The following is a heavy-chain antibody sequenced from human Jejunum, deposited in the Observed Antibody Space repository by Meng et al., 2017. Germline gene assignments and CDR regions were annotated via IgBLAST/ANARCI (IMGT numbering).Heavy chain of an antibody. CDR3: ARTSGTYFFDY. CDR2: IDWDADK. J-gene: IGHJ4*02. D-gene: IGHD1-26*01. CDR1: GFSLTTGGMR. V-gene: IGHV2-70*04. Sequence: SGPTLVKPTQTLTLTCTFSGFSLTTGGMRVSWIRQPPGKALEWLARIDWDADKFYNTSLKTRLTISKDTSKNQVVLTMTNMDPVDTATYYCARTSGTYFFDYWGQGTLVNVDS.